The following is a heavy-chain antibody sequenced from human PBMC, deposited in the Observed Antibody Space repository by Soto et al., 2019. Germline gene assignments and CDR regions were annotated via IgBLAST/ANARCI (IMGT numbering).Heavy chain of an antibody. CDR2: ISAHNGNK. CDR3: ASGPNYFDY. Sequence: QVQLVQSGAEVKKPGASVKVSCKASGYTFTSYGISWVRQAPGQGLEWMGWISAHNGNKKHAQRVQGSVTMTTDTATTTAYMELRSLRSDDTAVYYCASGPNYFDYWGQGTLVTVSS. V-gene: IGHV1-18*01. J-gene: IGHJ4*02. CDR1: GYTFTSYG.